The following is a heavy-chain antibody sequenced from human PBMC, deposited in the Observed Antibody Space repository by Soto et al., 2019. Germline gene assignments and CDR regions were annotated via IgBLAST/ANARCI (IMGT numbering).Heavy chain of an antibody. J-gene: IGHJ4*02. Sequence: GGSLRLSCAASGFTFSSYAMNWVRQAPGKGLEWVSYISSSGSTIYYADSVKGRFTISRDNAKDSLYLQMNSLRAEDTAVYYCAREAFGVIIIPYPFDYWGQGTLVTVSS. CDR2: ISSSGSTI. D-gene: IGHD3-3*01. V-gene: IGHV3-48*03. CDR3: AREAFGVIIIPYPFDY. CDR1: GFTFSSYA.